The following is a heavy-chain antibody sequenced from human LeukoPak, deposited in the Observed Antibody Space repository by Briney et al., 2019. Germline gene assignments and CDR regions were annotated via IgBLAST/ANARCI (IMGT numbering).Heavy chain of an antibody. Sequence: GGSLRLSCAASGFTFSDYYMSWIRQAPGKGLEWVSYISTSGDTIYYADSVKGRFTISRDNTKNSLYLQMNSLRPEGTAVYYCARTRGSGRSCWFDPWGQGILVTVSS. J-gene: IGHJ5*02. CDR1: GFTFSDYY. CDR2: ISTSGDTI. D-gene: IGHD3-10*01. V-gene: IGHV3-11*01. CDR3: ARTRGSGRSCWFDP.